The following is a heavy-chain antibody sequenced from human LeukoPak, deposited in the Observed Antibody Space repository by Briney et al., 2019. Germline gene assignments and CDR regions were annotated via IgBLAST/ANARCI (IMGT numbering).Heavy chain of an antibody. Sequence: GGSLRLSCAASGFTFSSYWMSWVRQAPGKGLEWVANIKQDGSEKYYVDSVKGRFTISRDNAKNSLYLQMNSLRAEDTAVYYCARDRVVVVPAAILRSTYYYYCGMDVWGQGTTVTVPS. CDR1: GFTFSSYW. CDR2: IKQDGSEK. V-gene: IGHV3-7*01. D-gene: IGHD2-2*02. J-gene: IGHJ6*02. CDR3: ARDRVVVVPAAILRSTYYYYCGMDV.